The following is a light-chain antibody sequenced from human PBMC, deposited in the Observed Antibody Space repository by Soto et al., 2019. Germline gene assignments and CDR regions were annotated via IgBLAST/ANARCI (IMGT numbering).Light chain of an antibody. V-gene: IGKV4-1*01. Sequence: DIVMTQSPDSLAVSLGKRATINCKSSQSVLYSSNNKNYLAWYQQKPGQPPKLLIYWASTRESGVPDRFSGSGSGTDFTLTISSLQAEDVAVYYCQQYDSTPYTFGQGTKLEIK. CDR1: QSVLYSSNNKNY. CDR2: WAS. CDR3: QQYDSTPYT. J-gene: IGKJ2*01.